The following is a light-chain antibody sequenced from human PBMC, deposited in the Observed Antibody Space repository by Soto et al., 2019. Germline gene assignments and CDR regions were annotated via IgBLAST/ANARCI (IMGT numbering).Light chain of an antibody. Sequence: QSALTQPASVSGSPGQSITISCTGTSSDVGSYRFVSWYQWHPGKAPKLMIYDVSNRPSGVSNRFSGSKSGNTASLTISGLQAEDEADYYCSSYTSSITLVFGGGTKVTVL. CDR2: DVS. CDR3: SSYTSSITLV. V-gene: IGLV2-14*01. CDR1: SSDVGSYRF. J-gene: IGLJ2*01.